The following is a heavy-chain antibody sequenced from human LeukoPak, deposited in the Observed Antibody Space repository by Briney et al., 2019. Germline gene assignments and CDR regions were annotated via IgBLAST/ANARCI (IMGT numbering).Heavy chain of an antibody. D-gene: IGHD4-17*01. CDR1: GGSINSGYY. CDR3: AGISTGSCFRH. V-gene: IGHV4-38-2*02. J-gene: IGHJ1*01. CDR2: ISHSGST. Sequence: PSETLSLTCTVSGGSINSGYYWGWIRQSPEKGLEWLGSISHSGSTYYNPSLRSRVTISRDMPKNQFSLELNSVTAADTAVYYCAGISTGSCFRHWGQGTLVTVSS.